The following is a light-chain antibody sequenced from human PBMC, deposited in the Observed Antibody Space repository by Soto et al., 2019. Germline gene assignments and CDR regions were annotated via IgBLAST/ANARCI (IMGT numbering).Light chain of an antibody. CDR3: HQYNSWPRGT. CDR1: QSVSSN. J-gene: IGKJ3*01. Sequence: EIVMTQSPATLSVSPGERATLSCRASQSVSSNLAWYQQKPGQAPTLLIYGASTRPTGIPVRFRGSGSGTEFTLTISSLQSEDSAVYYCHQYNSWPRGTFGPGTKVEIK. CDR2: GAS. V-gene: IGKV3-15*01.